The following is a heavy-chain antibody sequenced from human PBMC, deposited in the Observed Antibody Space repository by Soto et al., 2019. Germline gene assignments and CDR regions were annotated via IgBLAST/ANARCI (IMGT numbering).Heavy chain of an antibody. CDR2: IWYDGSNK. CDR3: TRDGVLGYCISTSCPLRGGGMDA. V-gene: IGHV3-33*01. Sequence: QVQLVESGGGVVQPGRSLRLSCAASGFTFSSYGMHWVRQAPGKGLEWVAVIWYDGSNKYYADSVKGRFTISRDNSKDTLYMQMNSLRAEATAVYSWTRDGVLGYCISTSCPLRGGGMDAWGQGTTVTVSS. CDR1: GFTFSSYG. D-gene: IGHD2-2*01. J-gene: IGHJ6*02.